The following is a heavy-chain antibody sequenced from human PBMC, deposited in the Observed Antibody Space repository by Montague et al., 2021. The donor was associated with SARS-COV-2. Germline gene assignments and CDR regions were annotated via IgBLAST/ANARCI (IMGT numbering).Heavy chain of an antibody. J-gene: IGHJ6*02. V-gene: IGHV6-1*01. CDR1: GDSVSSNGGA. CDR2: TYYRSKWFY. Sequence: CAISGDSVSSNGGAWNWIGQSPSRGLEWLGRTYYRSKWFYDYAXXXKXXXTTKPDTSKNQFSLQLNSVTPEDTAVYYCARDISSAGIYYYYGMDVWGQGTTVTVSS. CDR3: ARDISSAGIYYYYGMDV. D-gene: IGHD1-14*01.